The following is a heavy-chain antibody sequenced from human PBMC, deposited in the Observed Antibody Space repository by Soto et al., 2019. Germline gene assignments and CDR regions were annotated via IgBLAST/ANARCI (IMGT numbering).Heavy chain of an antibody. CDR1: GFTFSSYA. CDR2: ISGSGGST. D-gene: IGHD4-17*01. V-gene: IGHV3-23*01. CDR3: SYSFNYGDYCFYY. J-gene: IGHJ4*02. Sequence: PGGSLRLSCAASGFTFSSYAMSWVRQAPGKGLEWVSAISGSGGSTYYADSVKGRFTISRDNSKNTLYLQMNSLRAEDTAVYYCSYSFNYGDYCFYYWGQGTLVPVSS.